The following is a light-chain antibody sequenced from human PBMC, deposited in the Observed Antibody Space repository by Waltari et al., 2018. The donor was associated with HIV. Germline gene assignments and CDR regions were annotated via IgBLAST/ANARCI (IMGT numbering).Light chain of an antibody. CDR3: QSADSSGTVV. CDR2: TDN. J-gene: IGLJ2*01. Sequence: SYELTQPPSVSVSPGQTARITCSGDALPNQYAYWYKQKPGQAPVLVIYTDNERPSGIPERISGSSSGTTVTLTISGVQAEDEADYYCQSADSSGTVVFGGGTKLTVL. CDR1: ALPNQY. V-gene: IGLV3-25*03.